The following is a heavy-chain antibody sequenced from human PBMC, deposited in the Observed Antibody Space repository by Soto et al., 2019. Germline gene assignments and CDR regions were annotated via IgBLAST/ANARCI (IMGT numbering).Heavy chain of an antibody. D-gene: IGHD3-10*01. J-gene: IGHJ4*02. Sequence: GGSLRLSCAASGFTVSSNYMSWVRQAPGKGLEWVSVIYSGGSTYYADSVKGRFTISRHNSKNTLYLQMNSLRAEDTAVYYRARIDYYGSGRRKYYFDYWGQGTLVTVSS. CDR1: GFTVSSNY. CDR2: IYSGGST. V-gene: IGHV3-53*04. CDR3: ARIDYYGSGRRKYYFDY.